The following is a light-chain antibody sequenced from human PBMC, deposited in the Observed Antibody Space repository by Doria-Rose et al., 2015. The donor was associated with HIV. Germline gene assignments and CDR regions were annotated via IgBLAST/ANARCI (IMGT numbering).Light chain of an antibody. CDR1: QSSRNN. V-gene: IGKV1-39*01. J-gene: IGKJ4*01. Sequence: VIITCLAHQSSRNNLNWYQQKPVKAPKLLISAATSLQSVVPSRFSGSGSGTDFTLTISSLQPEDFATYYCQQSYSAPSVTFGGGTKVEIK. CDR2: AAT. CDR3: QQSYSAPSVT.